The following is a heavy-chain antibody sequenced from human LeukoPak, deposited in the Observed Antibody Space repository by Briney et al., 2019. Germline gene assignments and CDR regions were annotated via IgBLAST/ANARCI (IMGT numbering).Heavy chain of an antibody. CDR1: GFTFSSFA. CDR3: GRRYGDYYQPIAN. D-gene: IGHD4-17*01. J-gene: IGHJ4*02. V-gene: IGHV3-23*01. Sequence: GGSLRLSCAASGFTFSSFAMSWVRQAPGKGLEWVSAITSGGTTYYADSVKGRFTISRDNSKNTLYLQMNSLRAEDTAVYYCGRRYGDYYQPIANWGEGTLVTVSS. CDR2: ITSGGTT.